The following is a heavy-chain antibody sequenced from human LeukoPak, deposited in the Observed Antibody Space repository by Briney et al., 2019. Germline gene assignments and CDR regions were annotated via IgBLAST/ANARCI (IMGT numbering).Heavy chain of an antibody. D-gene: IGHD6-13*01. Sequence: PGGSLRLPCAASGFTFSNTWMSWVRQAPGKGLEWVGRIKSKTDGGTTDYAAPVKRRFTISRDDSKNTLYLQMNSLKTEDTAVYYCTTDAYSSSWYGVDYWGQGTLVTVSS. V-gene: IGHV3-15*01. CDR3: TTDAYSSSWYGVDY. J-gene: IGHJ4*02. CDR2: IKSKTDGGTT. CDR1: GFTFSNTW.